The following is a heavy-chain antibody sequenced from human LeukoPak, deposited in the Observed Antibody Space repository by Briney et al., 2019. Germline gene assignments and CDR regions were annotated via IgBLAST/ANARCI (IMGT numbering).Heavy chain of an antibody. Sequence: GGSLRLSCAASGFTFSNYAMTWVRQAPGKGLEWVSNISGSGSSTYYADSVKGRFTISRDNSKNTLYLQMNSLRAEDTAVYYCAKDQRGGDIVVVPAARDAFDIWGQGTMVTVSS. D-gene: IGHD2-2*01. CDR1: GFTFSNYA. CDR3: AKDQRGGDIVVVPAARDAFDI. J-gene: IGHJ3*02. V-gene: IGHV3-23*01. CDR2: ISGSGSST.